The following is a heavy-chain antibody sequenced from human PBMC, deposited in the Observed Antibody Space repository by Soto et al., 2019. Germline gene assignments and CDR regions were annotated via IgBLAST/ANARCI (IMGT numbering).Heavy chain of an antibody. CDR1: AGSITTDY. D-gene: IGHD1-26*01. V-gene: IGHV4-59*01. J-gene: IGHJ6*02. Sequence: QVQLQESGPGLVKPSETLSLTCNVSAGSITTDYWIWIRQAPGRGLQWIGYISSSGIPVYTPSLKCRLRIAVDSSKNHFSLALTSVTAADTAPYYCARLVLVGAPCSYYTGLDVWGQGTTVTVSS. CDR2: ISSSGIP. CDR3: ARLVLVGAPCSYYTGLDV.